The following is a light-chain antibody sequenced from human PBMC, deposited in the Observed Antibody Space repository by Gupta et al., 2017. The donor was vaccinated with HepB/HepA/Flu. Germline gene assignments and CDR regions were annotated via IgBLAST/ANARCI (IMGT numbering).Light chain of an antibody. CDR3: SAHASVDF. CDR2: EVT. J-gene: IGLJ1*01. CDR1: SNDIGRHSY. V-gene: IGLV2-14*01. Sequence: HSALTRPASVSGSPGQSITISCTGSSNDIGRHSYVSWYQQYPGGAPKLILSEVTNRPSGVSDRFSGSKSGNTASLTISALQPEDEADYYCSAHASVDFFGTGTHVTVL.